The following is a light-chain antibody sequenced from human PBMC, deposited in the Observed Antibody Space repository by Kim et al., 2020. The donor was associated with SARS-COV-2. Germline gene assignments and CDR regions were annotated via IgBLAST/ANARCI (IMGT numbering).Light chain of an antibody. V-gene: IGKV1-9*01. Sequence: ASVGDGVTITCRASQGIGTYLAWYQQKPGKAPRLLVFAASTLQSGVPSRFSGSGFGTTFTLTISSLQPEDFASYYCQHFDTYPLTFGGGTKVDIK. CDR2: AAS. J-gene: IGKJ4*01. CDR1: QGIGTY. CDR3: QHFDTYPLT.